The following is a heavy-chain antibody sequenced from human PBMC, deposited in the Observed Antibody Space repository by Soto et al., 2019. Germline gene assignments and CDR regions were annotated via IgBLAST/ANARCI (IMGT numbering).Heavy chain of an antibody. CDR3: ALVLPATAMGHYYFDY. Sequence: QVQLVQSGAEVKKPGASVKVSCKASGYTFTSYYMHWVRQAPGQGLEWMGIINPSGGSTSYAQKFQGRVTMTRDTSTSTVYMELSSLRSEDTAVYYCALVLPATAMGHYYFDYWGQGTLVTVSS. CDR2: INPSGGST. D-gene: IGHD2-2*01. J-gene: IGHJ4*02. CDR1: GYTFTSYY. V-gene: IGHV1-46*01.